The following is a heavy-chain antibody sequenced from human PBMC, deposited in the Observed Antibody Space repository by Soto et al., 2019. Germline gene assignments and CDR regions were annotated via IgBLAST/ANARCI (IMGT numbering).Heavy chain of an antibody. CDR3: ARESEDLTSNFDY. CDR1: GFTFKTYS. CDR2: ISSSSSTI. V-gene: IGHV3-48*04. Sequence: EEQLVESGGGLVQPGGSLRLSCVASGFTFKTYSMNWVRQAPGKGLVWVSYISSSSSTIYYADSMKGRFTVSRDNAKNSVYLDMNSLSAEDTAVYYCARESEDLTSNFDYWGQGTLVTVSS. J-gene: IGHJ4*02.